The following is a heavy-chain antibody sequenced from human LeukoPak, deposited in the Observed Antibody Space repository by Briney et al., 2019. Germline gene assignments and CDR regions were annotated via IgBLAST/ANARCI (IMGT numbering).Heavy chain of an antibody. CDR3: ARWGTAGVYQPLYLDLVPFDY. D-gene: IGHD2-2*02. V-gene: IGHV3-48*01. Sequence: GGSLRLSCAASGFTFSSYSMNWVRQAPGKGLEWVSYISSSSSTIYYADSVKGRFTISRDNAKNSLYLQMNSLRAEDTAVYYCARWGTAGVYQPLYLDLVPFDYWGQGTLVTVSS. CDR2: ISSSSSTI. CDR1: GFTFSSYS. J-gene: IGHJ4*02.